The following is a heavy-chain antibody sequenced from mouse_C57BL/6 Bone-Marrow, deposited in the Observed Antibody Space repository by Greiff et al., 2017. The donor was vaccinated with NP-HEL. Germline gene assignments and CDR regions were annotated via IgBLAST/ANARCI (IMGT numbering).Heavy chain of an antibody. CDR2: IDPSDSYT. J-gene: IGHJ2*01. Sequence: QVQLQQSGAELVMPGASVKLSCKASGYTFTSYWMHWVKQRPGQGLEWIGEIDPSDSYTNYNQKFKGKSTLTVDKSSSTAYMQLSSLTSEDSAVYYCAREGGSDFDYWGQGTTLTVSS. CDR3: AREGGSDFDY. V-gene: IGHV1-69*01. CDR1: GYTFTSYW.